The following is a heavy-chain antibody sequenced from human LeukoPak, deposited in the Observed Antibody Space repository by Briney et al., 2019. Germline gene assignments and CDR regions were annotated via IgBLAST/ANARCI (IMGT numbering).Heavy chain of an antibody. CDR1: GGSISSYY. D-gene: IGHD3-10*01. J-gene: IGHJ4*02. CDR2: IYTSGST. Sequence: ASETLSLTCTVSGGSISSYYWSWIRQPAGKGLEWIGRIYTSGSTNYNPSLKSRVTMSVDTSKNQFSLKLSSVTAADMAVYYCARDLFRGAFDYWGQGTLVTVSS. V-gene: IGHV4-4*07. CDR3: ARDLFRGAFDY.